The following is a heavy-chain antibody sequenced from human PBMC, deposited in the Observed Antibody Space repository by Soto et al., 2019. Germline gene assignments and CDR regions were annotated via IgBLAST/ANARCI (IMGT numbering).Heavy chain of an antibody. D-gene: IGHD3-16*02. Sequence: GGSLRLSCVASGFTFSSYWMSWVRQAPGKGLEWVANIKQDGSEKYYVDSVKGRFTISRDNAKNSLYLQMNSLRAEDTAVYYCARDYMITFGGVIVIPRNLDYWGQGTLVTVSS. CDR3: ARDYMITFGGVIVIPRNLDY. CDR1: GFTFSSYW. V-gene: IGHV3-7*01. J-gene: IGHJ4*02. CDR2: IKQDGSEK.